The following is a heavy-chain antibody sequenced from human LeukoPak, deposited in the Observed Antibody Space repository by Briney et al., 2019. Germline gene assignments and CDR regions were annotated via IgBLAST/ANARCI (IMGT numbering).Heavy chain of an antibody. J-gene: IGHJ4*02. D-gene: IGHD3-10*01. V-gene: IGHV1-3*01. Sequence: ASVKVSCKASGGTLSSYAISWVRQAPGQGLEWMGWIKVANGDTKYSQRFQGRVTFVRDTSATTVYMDLSSLTSEYTALYYCARELTRFGELDFWGQGTLVTVSS. CDR1: GGTLSSYA. CDR3: ARELTRFGELDF. CDR2: IKVANGDT.